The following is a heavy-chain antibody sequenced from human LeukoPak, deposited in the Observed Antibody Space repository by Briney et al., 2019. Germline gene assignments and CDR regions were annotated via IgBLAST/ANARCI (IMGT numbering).Heavy chain of an antibody. CDR3: ARAGGYCGRISCPYYFDY. D-gene: IGHD2-15*01. CDR1: GYTFTSFI. Sequence: GASVKVSCKASGYTFTSFIMHWVRQAPGQRLEWMGWIDPNSGDTNYAQKFQGRVTMTRDTSINTAYMELSSLRSDDTAVVYCARAGGYCGRISCPYYFDYWGQGSLVAVSS. CDR2: IDPNSGDT. V-gene: IGHV1-2*02. J-gene: IGHJ4*02.